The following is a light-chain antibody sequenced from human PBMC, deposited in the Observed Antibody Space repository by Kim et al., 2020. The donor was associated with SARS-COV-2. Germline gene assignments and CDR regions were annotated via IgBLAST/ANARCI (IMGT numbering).Light chain of an antibody. V-gene: IGKV1-5*03. J-gene: IGKJ2*01. CDR1: ENIEIW. CDR2: KAS. Sequence: LSASVGDRVAITCRASENIEIWLAWYQVKPGKAPKVLISKASALESGVPSRFSGSGSGTEFTLTISSLQPEDFGTYYCQQYKSLYTFGQGTKLEI. CDR3: QQYKSLYT.